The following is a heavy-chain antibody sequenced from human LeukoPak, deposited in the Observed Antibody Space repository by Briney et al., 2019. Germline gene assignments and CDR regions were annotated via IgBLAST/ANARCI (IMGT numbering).Heavy chain of an antibody. CDR3: ARAYYYDGSGYFHFAY. CDR1: GYTFTTDD. D-gene: IGHD3-22*01. Sequence: ASVKVSRTASGYTFTTDDINSVRQATGQGLEWTGWMNPNSGNAGYEQEFQGRVTMTRSTSISTAYMELSSLRSEDTAVYYCARAYYYDGSGYFHFAYWGQGTLVTVSS. CDR2: MNPNSGNA. V-gene: IGHV1-8*01. J-gene: IGHJ4*02.